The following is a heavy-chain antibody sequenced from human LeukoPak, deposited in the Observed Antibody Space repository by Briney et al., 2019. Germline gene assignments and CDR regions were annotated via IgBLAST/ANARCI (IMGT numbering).Heavy chain of an antibody. CDR3: AKDSGFSVTYFSN. D-gene: IGHD1-26*01. J-gene: IGHJ4*02. Sequence: PGGSLRLSCTASGFTYIDYAMSWVRQAPGKGLEWVSDISGFSGNTYYADSVKGRSTISRDNSKSTLYLQMNSLRAEDTATYYCAKDSGFSVTYFSNWGQGILVTVSS. V-gene: IGHV3-23*01. CDR2: ISGFSGNT. CDR1: GFTYIDYA.